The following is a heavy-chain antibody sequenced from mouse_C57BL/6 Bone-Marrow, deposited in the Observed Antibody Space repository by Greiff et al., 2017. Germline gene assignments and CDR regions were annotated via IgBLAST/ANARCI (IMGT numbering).Heavy chain of an antibody. Sequence: EVHLLESGGGLVQPGGSLSLSCAASGFTFTDYYMSWVRQPPGQALEWLGFIRNKANGYTTEYSASVNGRFTIFRDNSQSILYLQMNALRAEGSTTYYCARDGRFDYWGQGTTLTVSS. J-gene: IGHJ2*01. CDR1: GFTFTDYY. V-gene: IGHV7-3*01. CDR2: IRNKANGYTT. CDR3: ARDGRFDY.